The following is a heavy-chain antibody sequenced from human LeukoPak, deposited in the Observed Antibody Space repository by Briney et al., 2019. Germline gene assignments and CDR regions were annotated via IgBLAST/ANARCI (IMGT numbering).Heavy chain of an antibody. V-gene: IGHV3-48*04. Sequence: GGSLRLSCAASGFTFSRYTMNWVRQAPGKGLEWVAYISSSGSTKYYADSVRGRYTISRDNAKNSLYLQMNSLRAEDTAVYYCPRGSEWDLLGSCDRWGQGTLVTVSS. J-gene: IGHJ5*02. CDR2: ISSSGSTK. CDR3: PRGSEWDLLGSCDR. D-gene: IGHD1-26*01. CDR1: GFTFSRYT.